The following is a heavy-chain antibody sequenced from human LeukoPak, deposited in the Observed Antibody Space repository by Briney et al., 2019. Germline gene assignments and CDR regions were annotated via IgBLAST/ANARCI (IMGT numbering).Heavy chain of an antibody. CDR3: ARVTPHFMSGSYQFDY. J-gene: IGHJ4*02. Sequence: KPSEILSLTCTVSGDSISSYYWSWIRQPPGKGLEWIGYIYYSGSTNYNPSLKSRATISVDTSKNQFSLKLSSVTAADTAVYYCARVTPHFMSGSYQFDYWGQGTLVTVSS. CDR1: GDSISSYY. D-gene: IGHD1-26*01. V-gene: IGHV4-59*01. CDR2: IYYSGST.